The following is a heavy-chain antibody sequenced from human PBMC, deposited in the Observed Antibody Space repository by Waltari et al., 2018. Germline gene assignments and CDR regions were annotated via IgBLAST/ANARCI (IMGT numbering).Heavy chain of an antibody. V-gene: IGHV4-38-2*01. CDR2: IYHSGST. CDR1: GYSISSGYY. Sequence: QVQLQESGPGLVKPSETLSLTCAVSGYSISSGYYWGWIRQPPGKGLEWIGSIYHSGSTHYNPSLKSRFTISVDTSKTQFSLKLGPVTAADTAVYYCARHVGEQWPYFDYWGQGTLVTVSS. D-gene: IGHD6-19*01. CDR3: ARHVGEQWPYFDY. J-gene: IGHJ4*02.